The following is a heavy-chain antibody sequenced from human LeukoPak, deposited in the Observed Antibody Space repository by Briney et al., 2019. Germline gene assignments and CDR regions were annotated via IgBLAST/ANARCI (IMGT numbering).Heavy chain of an antibody. CDR2: ISSSSSTI. CDR3: ARERLRGYNYGLDY. D-gene: IGHD5-18*01. J-gene: IGHJ4*02. V-gene: IGHV3-48*01. Sequence: GRSLRLSCAASGFTFSSYAIHWVRQAPGKGLEWVSYISSSSSTIYYADSVKGRFTISRDNVRNSLYLQMNSLRAEDTAVYYCARERLRGYNYGLDYWGQGTLVTVSS. CDR1: GFTFSSYA.